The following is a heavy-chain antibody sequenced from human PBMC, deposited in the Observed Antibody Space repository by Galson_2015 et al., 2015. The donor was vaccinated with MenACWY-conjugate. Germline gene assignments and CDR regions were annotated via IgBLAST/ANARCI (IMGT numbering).Heavy chain of an antibody. D-gene: IGHD5-18*01. Sequence: SLRLSCAASGFTFTGYEFNWVRQAPGKGLEWLSYISKSGSPIYYADSMKGRFTISRDNIKKSLFLEMNSLRAGDTGVYYCARVGTWIHQYFYYMDVWGKGTTVTVSS. J-gene: IGHJ6*03. V-gene: IGHV3-48*03. CDR1: GFTFTGYE. CDR3: ARVGTWIHQYFYYMDV. CDR2: ISKSGSPI.